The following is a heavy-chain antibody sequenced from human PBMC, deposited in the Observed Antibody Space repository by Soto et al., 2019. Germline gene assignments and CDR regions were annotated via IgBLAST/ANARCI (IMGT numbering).Heavy chain of an antibody. CDR3: ARGQEGVVATH. Sequence: QVQLQQWGAGLLKPSETLSLNCAVTGGSLSGYYWSWIRQPPGKGLEWIGEVKDGGHTNYSPSLRGRVTISAGTSNHLFSLGLNSVTAADTGVYYCARGQEGVVATHWDQGSLVTVSS. V-gene: IGHV4-34*01. J-gene: IGHJ4*02. D-gene: IGHD5-12*01. CDR1: GGSLSGYY. CDR2: VKDGGHT.